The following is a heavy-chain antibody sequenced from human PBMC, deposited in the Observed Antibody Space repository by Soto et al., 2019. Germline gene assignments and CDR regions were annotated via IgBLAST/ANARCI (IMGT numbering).Heavy chain of an antibody. J-gene: IGHJ4*02. Sequence: QVQLVESGGGVVQPGSSLRLSCEASGFTFSMYGMHWVRQAPGKGLEWVGVIYSDGSHQYYGESVKGRFTISRDNSNKMVYLQMTGLRLDDSALYYCARDRRVIPDADMDYWGQGVLVTVSS. CDR2: IYSDGSHQ. CDR3: ARDRRVIPDADMDY. V-gene: IGHV3-30*03. D-gene: IGHD2-21*01. CDR1: GFTFSMYG.